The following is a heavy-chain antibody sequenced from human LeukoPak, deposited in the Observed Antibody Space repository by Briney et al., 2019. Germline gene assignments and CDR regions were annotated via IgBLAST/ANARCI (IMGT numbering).Heavy chain of an antibody. CDR2: IRYDGSNK. CDR3: AKDHCTNGVCYNDY. J-gene: IGHJ4*02. V-gene: IGHV3-30*02. D-gene: IGHD2-8*01. CDR1: GFTFSSYG. Sequence: GGSLRLSCVASGFTFSSYGMHWVRQAPGKGLEWVAFIRYDGSNKYYADSVKGRFTISRDNSKNTLYLQMNSLRAEDTAVYYCAKDHCTNGVCYNDYWGQGTLVTVSS.